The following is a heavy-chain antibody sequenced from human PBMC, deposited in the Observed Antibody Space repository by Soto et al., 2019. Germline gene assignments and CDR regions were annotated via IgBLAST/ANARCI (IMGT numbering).Heavy chain of an antibody. D-gene: IGHD4-17*01. Sequence: SETLSLTCAVSGGSITSTHWWTWVRQPPGKGLEWIGEIYHSGSANYNPSLKSRVTISVDKSRNHFSLGLSSVTAADTAVYYCARGVDYGDPIFDSWCQGTLVTVSS. CDR2: IYHSGSA. CDR3: ARGVDYGDPIFDS. CDR1: GGSITSTHW. V-gene: IGHV4-4*02. J-gene: IGHJ4*02.